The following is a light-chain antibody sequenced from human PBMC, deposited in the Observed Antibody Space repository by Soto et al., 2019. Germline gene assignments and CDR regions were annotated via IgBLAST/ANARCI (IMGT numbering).Light chain of an antibody. V-gene: IGKV3-20*01. CDR1: QSVSSSY. Sequence: EIVLTQSPGTLSLSPGQRATLSCRASQSVSSSYLAWYQHKRGQAPRLLMFGTGSRATGIPDRFSGTGSGTDFTLIINRLEHEDFAVYYCQQYSSTQHTFGQGTKVDIK. CDR3: QQYSSTQHT. CDR2: GTG. J-gene: IGKJ2*01.